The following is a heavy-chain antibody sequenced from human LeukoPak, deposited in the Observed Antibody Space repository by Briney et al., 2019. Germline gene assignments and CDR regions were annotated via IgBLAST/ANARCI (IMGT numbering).Heavy chain of an antibody. CDR3: ARYYASGNDY. V-gene: IGHV3-21*06. Sequence: GGSLRLSCAASGFTLSSYSMNWVRQAPGKGLEWVSYISTRSSYIYYADSMKGRFTISRDNAKNSLYLQMNSLRAEDTAVYYCARYYASGNDYWGQGTLVTVSS. CDR2: ISTRSSYI. D-gene: IGHD3-10*01. CDR1: GFTLSSYS. J-gene: IGHJ4*02.